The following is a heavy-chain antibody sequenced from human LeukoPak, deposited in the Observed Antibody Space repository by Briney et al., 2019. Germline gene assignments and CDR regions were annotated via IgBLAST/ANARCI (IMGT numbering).Heavy chain of an antibody. CDR3: ARGRYDSSGYFPMARGYYYYYYMDV. CDR2: INWNGGST. V-gene: IGHV3-20*04. D-gene: IGHD3-22*01. J-gene: IGHJ6*03. Sequence: GGSLRLSCAASGFTFDDYGMSWVRQAPGKGLEWVSGINWNGGSTGYADSVKGRFTISRDNAKNSLYLQMNSLRAEDTALYYCARGRYDSSGYFPMARGYYYYYYMDVWGKGTTVTVSS. CDR1: GFTFDDYG.